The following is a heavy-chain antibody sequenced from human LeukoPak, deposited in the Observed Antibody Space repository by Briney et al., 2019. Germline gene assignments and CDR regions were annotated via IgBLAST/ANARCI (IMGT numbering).Heavy chain of an antibody. CDR3: ARSHGSGSYYNLNDY. CDR1: GGSTSISNYY. V-gene: IGHV4-39*07. D-gene: IGHD3-10*01. Sequence: SETLSLTCIVSGGSTSISNYYWGWIRQPPGKGLEWIGNIFFSGSTYYNPSLKSRVTISVDTSKNQFSLKLSSVTAADTAVYYCARSHGSGSYYNLNDYWGQGTLVTVSS. J-gene: IGHJ4*02. CDR2: IFFSGST.